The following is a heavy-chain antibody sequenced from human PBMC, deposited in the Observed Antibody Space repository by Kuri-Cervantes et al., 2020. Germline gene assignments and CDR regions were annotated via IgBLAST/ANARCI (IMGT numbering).Heavy chain of an antibody. Sequence: ASVKVSCKASGCTFPSYAIYWVRLATGQGLEWMGWINPNSGGTNYAQKFQGRVTMTRDTSISTAYMELSRLRSDDTAVYYCARDQGIAADYGMDVWGQGTTVTVSS. D-gene: IGHD6-25*01. V-gene: IGHV1-2*02. CDR3: ARDQGIAADYGMDV. J-gene: IGHJ6*02. CDR1: GCTFPSYA. CDR2: INPNSGGT.